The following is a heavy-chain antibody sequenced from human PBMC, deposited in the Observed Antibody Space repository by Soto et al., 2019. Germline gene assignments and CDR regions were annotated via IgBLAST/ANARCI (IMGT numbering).Heavy chain of an antibody. CDR2: IYYSGST. D-gene: IGHD3-3*01. CDR1: GGSISSYY. V-gene: IGHV4-59*01. CDR3: ARENYDFWSGPLDYYYMDV. Sequence: QVQLQESGPGLVKPSETLSLTCTVSGGSISSYYWSWIRQPPGKGLEWIGYIYYSGSTNYNPSLKSRVTISVDTSKNQFSLKLSSVTAADTAVYYCARENYDFWSGPLDYYYMDVWGKGTTVTVSS. J-gene: IGHJ6*03.